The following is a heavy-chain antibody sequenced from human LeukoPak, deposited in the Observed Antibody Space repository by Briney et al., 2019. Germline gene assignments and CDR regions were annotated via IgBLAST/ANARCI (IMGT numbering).Heavy chain of an antibody. V-gene: IGHV4-59*12. J-gene: IGHJ4*02. CDR2: VYYTGST. CDR3: ARDPAAVVRGEDY. Sequence: SETLSLTCTVSGGSISSYYWSWVRQPPGKGLEWIGFVYYTGSTNYSPSLKSRVTISVDTSKNQFSLKLSSVTAADTAVYYCARDPAAVVRGEDYWGQGTLVTVSS. CDR1: GGSISSYY. D-gene: IGHD3-10*01.